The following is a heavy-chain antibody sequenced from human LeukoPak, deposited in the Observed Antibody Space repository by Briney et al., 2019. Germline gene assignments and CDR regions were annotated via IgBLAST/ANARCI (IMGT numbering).Heavy chain of an antibody. D-gene: IGHD3-10*01. CDR2: IYYSGNT. CDR1: GGSFSGYY. J-gene: IGHJ4*02. CDR3: ARQTGSGLFILP. V-gene: IGHV4-34*01. Sequence: KPSETLSLTCAVYGGSFSGYYWSWIRQPPGKGLEWIGSIYYSGNTYYNASLKSRVSISVDTSKNQFSLRLTSVTAADTAVYYCARQTGSGLFILPGGQGKLVTVSS.